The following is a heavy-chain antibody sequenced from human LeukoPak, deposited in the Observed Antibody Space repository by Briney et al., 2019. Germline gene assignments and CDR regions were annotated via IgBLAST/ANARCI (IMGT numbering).Heavy chain of an antibody. Sequence: KASETLSLTCTVSGDSFTTPGRYWRWIRQPPGKGLEWIGSMFFSGTTYYSPSLKSRVTISLDTSRKHFSLRLSSVTAADTAVYYCARGPCSGGSCYLRGQRQNNDYWGQGTLVTVSS. CDR3: ARGPCSGGSCYLRGQRQNNDY. J-gene: IGHJ4*02. D-gene: IGHD2-15*01. CDR1: GDSFTTPGRY. V-gene: IGHV4-39*02. CDR2: MFFSGTT.